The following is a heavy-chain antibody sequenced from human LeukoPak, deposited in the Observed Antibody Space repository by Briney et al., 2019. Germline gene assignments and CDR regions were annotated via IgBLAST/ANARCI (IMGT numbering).Heavy chain of an antibody. CDR1: GFTFSSCG. Sequence: GRSLRLSCAASGFTFSSCGMHWVRQAPGKGLEWVAVIWYDGSNKYYADSVKGRFTISRDNSKNTLYLQMNSLRAEDTAVYYCARGWHFDWLFTGDYWGQGTLVTVSS. CDR2: IWYDGSNK. CDR3: ARGWHFDWLFTGDY. D-gene: IGHD3-9*01. J-gene: IGHJ4*02. V-gene: IGHV3-33*01.